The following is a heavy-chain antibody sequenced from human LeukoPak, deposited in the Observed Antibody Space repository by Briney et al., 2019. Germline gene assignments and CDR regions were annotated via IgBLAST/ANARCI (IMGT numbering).Heavy chain of an antibody. Sequence: PGRSLRLSCAASGFTFSSYGMHWVRQAPGKGLEWVAVIWYDGSNKYYADSVKGRFTISRDNAKNSLYLQMNSLRAEDTALYYCAKGGGGYYDFWSGTPDNWFDPWGQGTLVTVSS. CDR1: GFTFSSYG. CDR2: IWYDGSNK. CDR3: AKGGGGYYDFWSGTPDNWFDP. D-gene: IGHD3-3*01. J-gene: IGHJ5*02. V-gene: IGHV3-33*03.